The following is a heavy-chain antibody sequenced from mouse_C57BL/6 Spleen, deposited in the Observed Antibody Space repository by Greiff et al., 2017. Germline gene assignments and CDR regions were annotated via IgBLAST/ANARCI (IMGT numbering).Heavy chain of an antibody. D-gene: IGHD3-1*01. V-gene: IGHV1-55*01. Sequence: QVQLQQPGAELVKPGASVKMSCKASGYTFTSYWITWVKQRPGQGLEWIGDIYPGSGSTNYNEKFKSKATLTVDTSSSTAYMPLSSLTSEGSAVDYCAGYWFAYWGQGTLVTVSA. J-gene: IGHJ3*01. CDR1: GYTFTSYW. CDR2: IYPGSGST. CDR3: AGYWFAY.